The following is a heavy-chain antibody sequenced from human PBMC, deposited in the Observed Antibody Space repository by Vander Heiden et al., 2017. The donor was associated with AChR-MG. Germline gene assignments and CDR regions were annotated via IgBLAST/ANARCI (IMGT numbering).Heavy chain of an antibody. D-gene: IGHD1-20*01. CDR2: ITSGSNYI. CDR3: ARSPITGGFYMDV. V-gene: IGHV3-21*01. Sequence: ELVESGGGLVKPGGPLRLICVGSGFTFSRYSMNWVRQPPGKGLEWVSSITSGSNYIYYADPVKGRFTISRDNAKNSAYLQINGLRAEDTAVYYCARSPITGGFYMDVWGKGTTVTVSS. J-gene: IGHJ6*03. CDR1: GFTFSRYS.